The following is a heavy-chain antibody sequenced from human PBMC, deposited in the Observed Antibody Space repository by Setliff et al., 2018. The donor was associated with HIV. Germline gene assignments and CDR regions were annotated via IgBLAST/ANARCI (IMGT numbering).Heavy chain of an antibody. CDR2: ISGSGVNS. Sequence: ETLSLTCTASGGSITTTNYYWGWVRQAPGKGLEWISGISGSGVNSYYADSVKGRFTISRDNSKNTLYLQMNSLRAEDTAVYYCAKDPTTGAVAVYYFDYWGQGTLVTVSS. V-gene: IGHV3-23*01. J-gene: IGHJ4*02. D-gene: IGHD6-19*01. CDR3: AKDPTTGAVAVYYFDY. CDR1: GGSITTTNYY.